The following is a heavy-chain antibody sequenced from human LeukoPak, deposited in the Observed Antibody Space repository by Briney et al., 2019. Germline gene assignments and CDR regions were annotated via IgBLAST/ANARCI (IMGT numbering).Heavy chain of an antibody. Sequence: GGSLRLSCAASGFAFSSYEMNWVRQAPGKGLEWVSYISSSGSTIYYADSVKGRFTISRDNAKNSLYLQMNSLRAEDTAVYYCAELGITMIGGVWGKGTTVTIS. V-gene: IGHV3-48*03. CDR3: AELGITMIGGV. J-gene: IGHJ6*03. CDR2: ISSSGSTI. CDR1: GFAFSSYE. D-gene: IGHD3-10*02.